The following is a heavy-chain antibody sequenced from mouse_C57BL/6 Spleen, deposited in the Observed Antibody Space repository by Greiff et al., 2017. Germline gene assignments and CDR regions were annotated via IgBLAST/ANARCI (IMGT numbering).Heavy chain of an antibody. D-gene: IGHD1-1*01. CDR3: ARHGWDEYYDLDD. CDR1: GFTFSSYG. Sequence: EVKLVESGADLVKPGASVKLSCAASGFTFSSYGMSWVRQTPGKRLEWVATISPGGGYTNYPDRVKGRFTLARDKAKNTLYLQMSSLKSEDAAMYDCARHGWDEYYDLDDWGQGTTVTVSS. J-gene: IGHJ2*01. CDR2: ISPGGGYT. V-gene: IGHV5-6*02.